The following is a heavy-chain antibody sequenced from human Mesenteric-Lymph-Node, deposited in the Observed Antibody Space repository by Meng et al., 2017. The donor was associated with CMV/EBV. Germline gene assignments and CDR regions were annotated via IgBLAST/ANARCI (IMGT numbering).Heavy chain of an antibody. J-gene: IGHJ5*02. Sequence: ASVKVSCKASGYTFSTYDINWVRQATGQGLEWMGWMNPNSGNTGYAQKFQGRVTMTMNTSITTAYMELSSLKASDTAMYYCARWRSSSSHWFDPWGQGTLVTVSS. V-gene: IGHV1-8*01. CDR1: GYTFSTYD. CDR3: ARWRSSSSHWFDP. D-gene: IGHD6-13*01. CDR2: MNPNSGNT.